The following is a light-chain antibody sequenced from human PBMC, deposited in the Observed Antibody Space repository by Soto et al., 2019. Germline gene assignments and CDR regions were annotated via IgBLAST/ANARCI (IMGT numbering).Light chain of an antibody. V-gene: IGKV1-5*01. CDR3: QQFKDYVWT. CDR1: QSISSW. Sequence: DIQMTQSPSPLSASVGDRVTITCRASQSISSWLAWYQQKPGKAPKLLIYDASSLESGVPSRFSGSGSGTEFTLTISSLQPDDFATYYCQQFKDYVWTFGQGTKV. CDR2: DAS. J-gene: IGKJ1*01.